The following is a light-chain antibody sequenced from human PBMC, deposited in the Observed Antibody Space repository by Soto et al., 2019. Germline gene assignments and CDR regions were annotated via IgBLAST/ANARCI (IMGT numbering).Light chain of an antibody. CDR2: AAS. CDR3: QQYHSYWT. V-gene: IGKV1-9*01. CDR1: QGISSY. J-gene: IGKJ1*01. Sequence: DIQMTQSPSSLSASVGDRVTITCRASQGISSYLGWYQQKPGKAPKLLIYAASTLQSGVPQRFSGSGSGTEFTLTISSLQTDDFSTYYCQQYHSYWTFGQGTKVDI.